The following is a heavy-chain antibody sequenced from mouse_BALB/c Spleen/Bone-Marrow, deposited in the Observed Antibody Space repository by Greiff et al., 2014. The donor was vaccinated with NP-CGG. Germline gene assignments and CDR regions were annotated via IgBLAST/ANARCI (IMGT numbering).Heavy chain of an antibody. CDR1: GFNIKDTY. CDR2: IDPANGNT. J-gene: IGHJ4*01. D-gene: IGHD1-1*01. Sequence: VQLKESGAELVKPGASIKLSCTASGFNIKDTYMHWVKQRPEQGLEWIGRIDPANGNTKYDPKFQGKATITADTSSNTPYLQLSSLTSEDTAVYYCARSYYAMDYWGQGASVTVSS. CDR3: ARSYYAMDY. V-gene: IGHV14-3*02.